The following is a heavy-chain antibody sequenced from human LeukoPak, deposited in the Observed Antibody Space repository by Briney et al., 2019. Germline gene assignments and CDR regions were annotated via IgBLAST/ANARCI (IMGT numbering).Heavy chain of an antibody. D-gene: IGHD2-2*01. CDR2: IYYSGST. V-gene: IGHV4-59*08. Sequence: SETLSLTCTVSGGSISSYYWSWIRQPPGKGLEWIGYIYYSGSTNYNPSLKSRVTISVVTSKNQFSLKLSSVTAADTAVYYCARLVVPAAVDGMDVWGQGTTVTVSS. J-gene: IGHJ6*02. CDR3: ARLVVPAAVDGMDV. CDR1: GGSISSYY.